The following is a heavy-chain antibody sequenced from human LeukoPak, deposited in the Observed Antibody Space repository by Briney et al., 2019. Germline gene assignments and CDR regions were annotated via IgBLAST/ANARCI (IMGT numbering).Heavy chain of an antibody. D-gene: IGHD4-17*01. J-gene: IGHJ4*01. CDR3: ARDRVGGDLTGVSLY. V-gene: IGHV1-18*04. CDR2: ISAYNGNT. Sequence: GASVKVSCKASGYTFTGYYMHWVRQAPGQGLEGMGWISAYNGNTHYAQKFRGRLTLTTETSTSTAYLELRSLKSDDTAVYYCARDRVGGDLTGVSLYWGQGTLVTVSS. CDR1: GYTFTGYY.